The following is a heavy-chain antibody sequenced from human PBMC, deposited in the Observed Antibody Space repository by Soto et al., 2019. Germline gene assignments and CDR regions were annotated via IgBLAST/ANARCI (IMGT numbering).Heavy chain of an antibody. J-gene: IGHJ6*04. D-gene: IGHD3-10*01. CDR1: GGSFSGYY. Sequence: SETLSLTCAVYGGSFSGYYWSWIRQPPGKGLEWIGEINHSGSTNYNPSLKSRVTISVDTSKNQFSLKLSSVTAADTAVYYCARGHRGFGESIPLDVWGKGTTVTVSS. CDR2: INHSGST. CDR3: ARGHRGFGESIPLDV. V-gene: IGHV4-34*01.